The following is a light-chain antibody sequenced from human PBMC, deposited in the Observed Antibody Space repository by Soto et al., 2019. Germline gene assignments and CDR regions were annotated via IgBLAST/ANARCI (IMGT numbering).Light chain of an antibody. J-gene: IGLJ1*01. CDR1: SSDVGAYNY. V-gene: IGLV2-14*01. CDR3: KSYAGSNTYV. Sequence: QSVLTQPASVSGSPGQSVTISCTGTSSDVGAYNYVSWYQLHPGKAPKLLISEVSNRPSGVSSRFSGSKSGNTASLTISGLQAEDEADYFCKSYAGSNTYVFGSGTKVTV. CDR2: EVS.